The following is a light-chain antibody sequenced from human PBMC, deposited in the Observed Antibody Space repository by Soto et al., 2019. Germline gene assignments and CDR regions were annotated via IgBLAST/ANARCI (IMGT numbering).Light chain of an antibody. CDR3: QQFGSSPFT. CDR2: GAS. J-gene: IGKJ3*01. CDR1: QSVRSNY. V-gene: IGKV3-20*01. Sequence: EIVLTQSPGTLSLSPGERATLSCRASQSVRSNYLTWYRQKPGQAPSLLIYGASSRATGIPDRFSGSGSGTDFNLTISRLEPEDFAVYYCQQFGSSPFTFGPGTKVDVE.